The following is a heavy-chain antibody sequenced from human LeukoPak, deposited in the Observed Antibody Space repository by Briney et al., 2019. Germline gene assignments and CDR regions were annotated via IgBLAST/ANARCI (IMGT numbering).Heavy chain of an antibody. J-gene: IGHJ6*04. V-gene: IGHV4-34*01. CDR3: ARGRAMVRGYKVYYYYGMDV. D-gene: IGHD3-10*01. CDR2: IKHSGST. Sequence: SETLSLTCAVYGGSFSGYYWSWIRQPPAKGLEWIGEIKHSGSTNYNPSLKSRVTISVDTSKNQFSLKLSSVTAADTAVYYCARGRAMVRGYKVYYYYGMDVWGKGTTVTVSS. CDR1: GGSFSGYY.